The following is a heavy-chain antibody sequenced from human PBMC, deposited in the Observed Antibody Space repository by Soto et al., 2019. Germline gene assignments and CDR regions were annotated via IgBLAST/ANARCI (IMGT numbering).Heavy chain of an antibody. Sequence: QVQLVQSGAEVKKPGASVKVSCKASGYTFTSYDINWVRQATGQGLEWMGWMNPNSGNTGYAQKFQGRVTMTRNTXXXXXYXXXSXLRSEDTAVYXCARERTGTTSMDVWGQGTTVTVSS. CDR1: GYTFTSYD. CDR2: MNPNSGNT. V-gene: IGHV1-8*01. CDR3: ARERTGTTSMDV. J-gene: IGHJ6*02. D-gene: IGHD1-1*01.